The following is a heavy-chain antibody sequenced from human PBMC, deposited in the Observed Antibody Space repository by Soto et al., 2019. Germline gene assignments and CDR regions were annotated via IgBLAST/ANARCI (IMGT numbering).Heavy chain of an antibody. Sequence: SETLSLTCTVSGGSISSSSYYWGWIRQPPGKGLEWIGGIYYSGSTYYNPSLKSRVTISVDTSKNQFSLKLSSVTAADTAVYYCARTSVYGDFDYWGQGTLVTVSS. CDR1: GGSISSSSYY. V-gene: IGHV4-39*01. CDR3: ARTSVYGDFDY. J-gene: IGHJ4*02. CDR2: IYYSGST. D-gene: IGHD4-17*01.